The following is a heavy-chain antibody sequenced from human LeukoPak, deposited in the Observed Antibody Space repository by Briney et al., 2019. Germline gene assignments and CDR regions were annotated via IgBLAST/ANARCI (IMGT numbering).Heavy chain of an antibody. J-gene: IGHJ6*03. D-gene: IGHD4-11*01. CDR3: VMKVTEGDYYYMDV. Sequence: ASVKVSCKASGYTFTSYYLHWVRQAPGQGLEWMGMINPSDDSTIYAQKFQGRVTITRNTSISTAYMELSSLRSEDTAVYYCVMKVTEGDYYYMDVWGKGTTVTVSS. CDR2: INPSDDST. CDR1: GYTFTSYY. V-gene: IGHV1-46*01.